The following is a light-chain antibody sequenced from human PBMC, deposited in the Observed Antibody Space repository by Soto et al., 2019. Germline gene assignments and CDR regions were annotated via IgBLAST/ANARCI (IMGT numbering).Light chain of an antibody. J-gene: IGKJ4*01. CDR1: QTLYNN. Sequence: EIVMTQSPATLSVSPGERATLSCRASQTLYNNLAWYQQKLGQAPRLLIYGASARATDIPARFSGSGSGTEFTLTISGLQSEDFAIYYCQQYSDWPLPVGGGTKVEIK. V-gene: IGKV3-15*01. CDR3: QQYSDWPLP. CDR2: GAS.